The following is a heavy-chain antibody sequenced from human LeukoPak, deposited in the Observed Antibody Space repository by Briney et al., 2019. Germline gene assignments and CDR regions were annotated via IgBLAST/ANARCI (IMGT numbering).Heavy chain of an antibody. CDR2: ISAYNGNT. D-gene: IGHD2-15*01. J-gene: IGHJ4*02. CDR1: GYTFTSYG. Sequence: ASVKVSCKASGYTFTSYGISWVRQAPGQGLEWMGWISAYNGNTNYAQKLQGRVTMTTDTSTSTAYVELRSLRSDDTAVYYCARDLGGGSWSVDYWGQGTLVTVSS. V-gene: IGHV1-18*01. CDR3: ARDLGGGSWSVDY.